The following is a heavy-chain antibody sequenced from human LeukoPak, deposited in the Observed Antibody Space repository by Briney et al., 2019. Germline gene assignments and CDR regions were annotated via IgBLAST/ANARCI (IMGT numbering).Heavy chain of an antibody. D-gene: IGHD3-16*01. J-gene: IGHJ4*02. V-gene: IGHV3-74*01. CDR3: ARSFTYGPDY. CDR2: INSDGSDT. CDR1: GFTFSSFW. Sequence: GGSLRRSCAASGFTFSSFWMHWVRQAPGKGLVWVSRINSDGSDTNYVDSVKGRFTISRDNAKNTLYLQMNSLRAEDTAVYFCARSFTYGPDYWGQGTLVTVSS.